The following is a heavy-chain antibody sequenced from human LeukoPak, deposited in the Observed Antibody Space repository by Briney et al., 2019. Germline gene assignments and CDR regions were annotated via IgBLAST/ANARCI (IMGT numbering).Heavy chain of an antibody. D-gene: IGHD1-26*01. Sequence: GGSLRLSCAASGFTFSSYEMNWVRQAPGKGLEWVSYISSSGSTIYYADSVKGRFTISRDNAKNSLYLQMNSLRAEDTAVYYCASTYSGSYSDAFDIWGQGTMVTVSS. CDR1: GFTFSSYE. J-gene: IGHJ3*02. CDR2: ISSSGSTI. CDR3: ASTYSGSYSDAFDI. V-gene: IGHV3-48*03.